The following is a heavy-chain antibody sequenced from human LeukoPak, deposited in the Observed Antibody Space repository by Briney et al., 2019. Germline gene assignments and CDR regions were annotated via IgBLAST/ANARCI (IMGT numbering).Heavy chain of an antibody. CDR1: GFTFSSYG. Sequence: GGSLRLSCAASGFTFSSYGMHWVRQAPGKGLEWVAFIRYDGSNKYYADSVKGRFTISRGNSRNTLCLQMNSLRAEDTAVYYCANQGQQLLDYWGQGTLVTVSS. J-gene: IGHJ4*02. CDR2: IRYDGSNK. V-gene: IGHV3-30*02. D-gene: IGHD6-13*01. CDR3: ANQGQQLLDY.